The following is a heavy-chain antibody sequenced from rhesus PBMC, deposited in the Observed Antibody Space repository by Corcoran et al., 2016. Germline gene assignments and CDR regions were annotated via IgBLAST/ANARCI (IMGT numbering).Heavy chain of an antibody. CDR1: VYTFTSSY. CDR3: TRAGNDYPLYDY. J-gene: IGHJ4*01. Sequence: QVQLVQSGAAIKQPGASVNLSCKASVYTFTSSYMHWWIHAPVQGLAWIGLNSPNNGNKGYAKNFQGRVTITTDTSTSTGYMELSSLRSEDTAVYYCTRAGNDYPLYDYWGQGVLVTVSS. CDR2: NSPNNGNK. V-gene: IGHV1-1*01. D-gene: IGHD1-32*01.